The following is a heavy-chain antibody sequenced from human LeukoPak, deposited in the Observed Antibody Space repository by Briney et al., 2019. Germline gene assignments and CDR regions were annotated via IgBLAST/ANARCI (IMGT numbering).Heavy chain of an antibody. V-gene: IGHV3-74*01. CDR2: INRDASSI. J-gene: IGHJ4*02. Sequence: GGSLRLSCAASGFTFSTYWMHWVRQAPGKGLVWVSRINRDASSIAYADSVQGRFTISRDNAKNSLYLQMKSLRAEDTAVYYCARDLVGGDYWGQGTLVTVSS. CDR3: ARDLVGGDY. CDR1: GFTFSTYW. D-gene: IGHD3-16*01.